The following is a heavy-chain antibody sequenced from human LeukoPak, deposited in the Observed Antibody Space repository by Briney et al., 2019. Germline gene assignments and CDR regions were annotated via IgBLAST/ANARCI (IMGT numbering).Heavy chain of an antibody. CDR3: AGTSTSCYKCAFDI. CDR2: ISSISSYI. J-gene: IGHJ3*02. V-gene: IGHV3-21*01. CDR1: GFTFSSYS. Sequence: GGSLRLSCAASGFTFSSYSMNWVRQAPGKGLEWVSSISSISSYIYYVDSVKGRFTISRDNAKNSLYLQMNSLRAEDTAVYYWAGTSTSCYKCAFDIWGQGTVVTVSS. D-gene: IGHD2-2*02.